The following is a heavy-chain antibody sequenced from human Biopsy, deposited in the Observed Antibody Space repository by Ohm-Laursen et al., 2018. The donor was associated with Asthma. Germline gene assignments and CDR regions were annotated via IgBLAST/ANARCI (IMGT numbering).Heavy chain of an antibody. J-gene: IGHJ3*02. CDR1: GYTFISYA. V-gene: IGHV1-3*01. D-gene: IGHD3-22*01. Sequence: VKVCCKASGYTFISYAIHWVRQAPGQRLEWMGWINAGNGNTKYSQKFQGRVTISRDTSTSTVYMELSSLRSEDTAVYYCARSMIVADGSDAFDIWGQGTMVTVSS. CDR3: ARSMIVADGSDAFDI. CDR2: INAGNGNT.